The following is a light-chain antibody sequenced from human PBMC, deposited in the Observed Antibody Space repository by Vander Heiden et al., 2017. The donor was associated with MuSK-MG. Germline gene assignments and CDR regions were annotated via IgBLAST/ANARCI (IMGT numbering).Light chain of an antibody. V-gene: IGKV1-33*01. CDR3: QQYDSLPPV. J-gene: IGKJ4*01. CDR2: DAS. Sequence: DIQTTQSPSSLSVSVGDRVTITCQASQDISSYLNWYQQKTGKAPKLLIYDASNLETGVPSRFSGSGSGTDFTFTISSLQPEDIATYYCQQYDSLPPVFGGGTKVEIK. CDR1: QDISSY.